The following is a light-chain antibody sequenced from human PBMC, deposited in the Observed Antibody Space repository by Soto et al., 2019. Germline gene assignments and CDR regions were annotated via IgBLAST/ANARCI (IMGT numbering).Light chain of an antibody. CDR2: DAS. CDR1: QSITNSF. CDR3: QQYNNWPLT. J-gene: IGKJ1*01. Sequence: EIVLAQPPGTLALSPRESATRSSSARQSITNSFLAWYQQKPGEAPRLLIYDASTRATGIPARFSGSGSGTEFTLTISSLQSEDFAVYYCQQYNNWPLTFGQGTKVDI. V-gene: IGKV3-15*01.